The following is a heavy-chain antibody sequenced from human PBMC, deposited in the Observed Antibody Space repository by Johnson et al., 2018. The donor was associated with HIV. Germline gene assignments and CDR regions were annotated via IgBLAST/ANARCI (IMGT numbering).Heavy chain of an antibody. CDR3: AREYYYDSSGTPVFDI. Sequence: QVQLVESGGGLVKPGGSLRLSCVGSGFTFSDYYMSWVRQAPGKGLEWIAYISGGSAGTFYADSVKGRFTISRDNAKNSLYLQMNSLRAEDTAVYYCAREYYYDSSGTPVFDIWGQGTMVTVSS. D-gene: IGHD3-22*01. CDR2: ISGGSAGT. V-gene: IGHV3-11*06. J-gene: IGHJ3*02. CDR1: GFTFSDYY.